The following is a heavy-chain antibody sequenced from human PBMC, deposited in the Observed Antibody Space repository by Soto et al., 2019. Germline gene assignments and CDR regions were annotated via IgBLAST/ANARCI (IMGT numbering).Heavy chain of an antibody. Sequence: QVPLVQSGAEVKKPGASVKVYCKASGYTFSRYGKHWVRQAPGQRLEWMGWTNAGNGNTKYSQKFQGRGTITRDTSANTAYMELSSVRSEDTAVYYCARGSDLGYSYYTGMDVWGQGTTVTVSS. V-gene: IGHV1-3*01. CDR1: GYTFSRYG. D-gene: IGHD5-18*01. CDR3: ARGSDLGYSYYTGMDV. J-gene: IGHJ6*02. CDR2: TNAGNGNT.